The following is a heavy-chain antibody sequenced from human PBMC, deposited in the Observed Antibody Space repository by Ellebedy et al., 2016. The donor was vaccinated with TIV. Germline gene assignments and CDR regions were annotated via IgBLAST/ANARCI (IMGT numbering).Heavy chain of an antibody. CDR2: ISTSGGST. Sequence: GGSLRLSCAASGVTFSNYAMTWVRQAPGKGLEWVSGISTSGGSTYYPDSVKGRFTISRDNFKNTLNLQMNSLRVEDTAIYYCAKGLTGDRGGWGWYFDLWGRGTLVTVSS. D-gene: IGHD7-27*01. V-gene: IGHV3-23*01. J-gene: IGHJ2*01. CDR1: GVTFSNYA. CDR3: AKGLTGDRGGWGWYFDL.